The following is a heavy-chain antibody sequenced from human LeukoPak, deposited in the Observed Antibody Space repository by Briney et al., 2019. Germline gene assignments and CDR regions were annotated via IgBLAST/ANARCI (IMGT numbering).Heavy chain of an antibody. V-gene: IGHV4-59*01. D-gene: IGHD6-13*01. J-gene: IGHJ3*02. CDR3: ARYQTPIAAAGSRYAFDI. Sequence: SSETLSLTCTVSGGSISSYYWSWIRQPPGKGLEWIGYIYYSGSTSYNPSLKSRVTMLVDTSKKQFSLKLSSVTAADTAVYYCARYQTPIAAAGSRYAFDIWGQGTMVTVSS. CDR1: GGSISSYY. CDR2: IYYSGST.